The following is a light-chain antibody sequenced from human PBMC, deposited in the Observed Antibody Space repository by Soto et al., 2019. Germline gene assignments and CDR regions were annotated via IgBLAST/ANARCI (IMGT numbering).Light chain of an antibody. J-gene: IGKJ2*01. CDR3: QQYYSFPYT. V-gene: IGKV3-20*01. Sequence: EVVLTQSPVTLSLSPGERATLSCRASQSVSSSYLAWYQQKPGQAPRLLIYGASSRATGIPDRFSGSGSGTDFTLTISRLEPEDFATYYCQQYYSFPYTFGQGTKLEIK. CDR2: GAS. CDR1: QSVSSSY.